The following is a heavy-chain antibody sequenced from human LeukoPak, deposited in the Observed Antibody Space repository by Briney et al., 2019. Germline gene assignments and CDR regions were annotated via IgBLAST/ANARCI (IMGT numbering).Heavy chain of an antibody. CDR1: GFTFSSYV. CDR3: AKGNWRYFDY. J-gene: IGHJ4*02. CDR2: ISGSGGST. V-gene: IGHV3-23*01. D-gene: IGHD1-1*01. Sequence: AEGSLRLSCAASGFTFSSYVMSWVRQAPGKGLEWVSAISGSGGSTYYAVSVKGRSTISSDNSQNTLYLQMNSLGADDTAVYCCAKGNWRYFDYWGQGTLVTVSS.